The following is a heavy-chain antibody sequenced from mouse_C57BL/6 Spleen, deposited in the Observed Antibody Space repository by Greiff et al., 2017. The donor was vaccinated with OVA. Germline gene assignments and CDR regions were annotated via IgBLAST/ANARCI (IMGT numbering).Heavy chain of an antibody. CDR1: GFTFSDYY. CDR2: ISTGGGST. D-gene: IGHD1-1*01. Sequence: EVHLVESGGGLVQPGGSLKLSCAASGFTFSDYYMYWVRQTPEKRLEWVAYISTGGGSTYYPDTVKGRFTISRDNAKNTLYLQMSRLKSEDTAMDYCARHGSSYGYFDVWGTGTTVTVSS. CDR3: ARHGSSYGYFDV. J-gene: IGHJ1*03. V-gene: IGHV5-12*01.